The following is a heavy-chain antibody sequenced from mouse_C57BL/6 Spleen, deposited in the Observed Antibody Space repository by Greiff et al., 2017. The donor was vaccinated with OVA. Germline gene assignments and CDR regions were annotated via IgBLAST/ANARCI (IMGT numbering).Heavy chain of an antibody. CDR3: ERKLGYFDD. CDR1: GYAFSSSW. J-gene: IGHJ2*01. Sequence: QVQLQQSGPELVKPGASVKISCKASGYAFSSSWMNWVKQRPGQGLEWIGRIYPGDGDTKYNGKFKGKATLTADKSSSTAYMQLSSLTSEDSAVYFCERKLGYFDDWGQGTTLTVAS. V-gene: IGHV1-82*01. CDR2: IYPGDGDT.